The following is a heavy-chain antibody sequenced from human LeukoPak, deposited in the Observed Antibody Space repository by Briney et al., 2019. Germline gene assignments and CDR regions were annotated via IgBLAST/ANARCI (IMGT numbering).Heavy chain of an antibody. CDR1: GFTFSSYA. CDR2: ISYDGSNK. Sequence: GGSLRLSCAASGFTFSSYAMHWVRQAPGKGLEWVAVISYDGSNKYYADSVKGRFTISRDNSKNTLYLQMNSLRAEDTAVYYCARDSYCSSTSCYTAFGIWGQGTMVTVSS. CDR3: ARDSYCSSTSCYTAFGI. V-gene: IGHV3-30-3*01. J-gene: IGHJ3*02. D-gene: IGHD2-2*02.